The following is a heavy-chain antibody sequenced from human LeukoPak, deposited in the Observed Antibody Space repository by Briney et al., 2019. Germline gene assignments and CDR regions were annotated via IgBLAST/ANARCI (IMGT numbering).Heavy chain of an antibody. Sequence: GSLRLSCAASGFTFSSYGMHWVRQAPGKGLGGVAFIRYDGSNKYYADSVKGRFTISRDNSKNTLYLQMNSLRAEDTAVYYCAKVGDVLRFLEWSHPYYYYMDVWGKGTTVTVSS. CDR3: AKVGDVLRFLEWSHPYYYYMDV. CDR1: GFTFSSYG. D-gene: IGHD3-3*01. V-gene: IGHV3-30*02. CDR2: IRYDGSNK. J-gene: IGHJ6*03.